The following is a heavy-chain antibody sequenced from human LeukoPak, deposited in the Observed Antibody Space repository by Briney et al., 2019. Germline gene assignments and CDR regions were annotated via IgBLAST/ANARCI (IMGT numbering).Heavy chain of an antibody. CDR3: ATLASTDGY. D-gene: IGHD1-1*01. V-gene: IGHV3-21*01. CDR1: GFTFSTYT. J-gene: IGHJ4*02. Sequence: GVSLGLSCAASGFTFSTYTMNWVRQAPGKGLQWVSSISTRSSYLYYADSVKGRFTISRDDAKNSLYLQLNSLRAEDTAVYYCATLASTDGYWGQGTLVTVSS. CDR2: ISTRSSYL.